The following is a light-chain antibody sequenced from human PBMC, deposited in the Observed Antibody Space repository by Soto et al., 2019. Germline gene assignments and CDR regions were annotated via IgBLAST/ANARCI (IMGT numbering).Light chain of an antibody. CDR2: KAS. CDR1: QSISSW. Sequence: DIQMPQSPSTLSASVGDRVTITCRASQSISSWLAWYQQKPGKAPKLLIFKASSLESGVPSRFSGSGSGTEFTLTISSLQPDDFATYYGQHYNRYPWTFGQGTKVEIK. CDR3: QHYNRYPWT. J-gene: IGKJ1*01. V-gene: IGKV1-5*03.